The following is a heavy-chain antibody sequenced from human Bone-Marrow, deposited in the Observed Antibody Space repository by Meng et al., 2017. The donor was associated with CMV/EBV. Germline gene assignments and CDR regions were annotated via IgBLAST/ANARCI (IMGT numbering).Heavy chain of an antibody. CDR3: ARDIRTYIVVVPAAIADPARGHAFDI. CDR1: GFTFSSYW. J-gene: IGHJ3*02. Sequence: GGSLRLSCAASGFTFSSYWMSWVRQAPGKGLEWVANIKQDGSEKYYVDSVKGRFTISRDNAKNSLYLQMNSLRAEDTAVYYCARDIRTYIVVVPAAIADPARGHAFDIWGQGTMVTVSS. CDR2: IKQDGSEK. D-gene: IGHD2-2*01. V-gene: IGHV3-7*01.